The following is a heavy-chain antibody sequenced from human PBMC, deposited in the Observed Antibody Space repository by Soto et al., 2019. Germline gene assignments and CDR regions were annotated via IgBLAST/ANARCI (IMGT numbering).Heavy chain of an antibody. Sequence: QVQLVESGGGVVQPGRSLRLSCAASGFTFSSYAMHWVRQAPGKGLEWVAVISYDGSNKYYADSVKGRFTISRDNSKNTLYLHLNSLSAEDTAVYYCARAYEGDYFSYWGQGTLVTVSS. CDR1: GFTFSSYA. CDR3: ARAYEGDYFSY. V-gene: IGHV3-30-3*01. D-gene: IGHD3-16*01. CDR2: ISYDGSNK. J-gene: IGHJ4*02.